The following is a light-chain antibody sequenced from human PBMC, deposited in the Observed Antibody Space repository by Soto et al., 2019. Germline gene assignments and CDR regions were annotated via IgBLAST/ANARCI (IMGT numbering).Light chain of an antibody. V-gene: IGKV3-20*01. CDR3: QQYGSTPKT. CDR2: GAS. J-gene: IGKJ2*01. Sequence: EIVLTQSPGTLSLSPGERATRSCRASQSVRSGYLAWFQQKPGQAPRLLIYGASSRATGIPDRFSGSESGTDFTLTISRLEPEDFAVYYCQQYGSTPKTFGQGTKLEIK. CDR1: QSVRSGY.